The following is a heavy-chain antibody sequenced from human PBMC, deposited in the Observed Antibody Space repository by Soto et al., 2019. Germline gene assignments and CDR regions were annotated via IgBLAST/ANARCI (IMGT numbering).Heavy chain of an antibody. D-gene: IGHD5-12*01. Sequence: QVPLVQSGAEVKKPGASVKVSCKASGYTFTGYYMHWVRQAPGQGLEWMGWINPNSGGTNYAQKLQGWVTMTRDTSISTAYMELSRLRSDDTAVYYCARGLSATISFGYYFDYWGQGTLVTVSS. CDR1: GYTFTGYY. V-gene: IGHV1-2*04. J-gene: IGHJ4*02. CDR3: ARGLSATISFGYYFDY. CDR2: INPNSGGT.